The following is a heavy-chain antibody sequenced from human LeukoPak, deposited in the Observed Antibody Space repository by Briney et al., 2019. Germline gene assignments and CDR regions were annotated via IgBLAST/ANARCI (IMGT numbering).Heavy chain of an antibody. Sequence: GGSLRLSCAASGFTFSRNWMYWVRPALGKGLVWVSRINSDGSSTTYADSVKGRFTISRDNAKNTLYVQMNSLRAEDTAVYYCVTFSSGWGWGQGTLVTVSS. CDR3: VTFSSGWG. CDR2: INSDGSST. D-gene: IGHD6-19*01. V-gene: IGHV3-74*01. CDR1: GFTFSRNW. J-gene: IGHJ4*02.